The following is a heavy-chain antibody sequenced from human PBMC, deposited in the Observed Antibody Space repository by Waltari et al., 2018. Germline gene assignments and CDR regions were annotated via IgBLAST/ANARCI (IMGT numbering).Heavy chain of an antibody. CDR1: GFTFVNYW. CDR3: ARVSKGIHFDY. Sequence: EVQLVESGGGLVQPGGSLRLSCTASGFTFVNYWMSWVRQAPGKGLHGVAYIKEYGTEESYLDSLKGRFTISRDDAKNSLHLQMNSLRVEDTAIYYCARVSKGIHFDYWGQGTLVTVSS. J-gene: IGHJ4*02. CDR2: IKEYGTEE. V-gene: IGHV3-7*04.